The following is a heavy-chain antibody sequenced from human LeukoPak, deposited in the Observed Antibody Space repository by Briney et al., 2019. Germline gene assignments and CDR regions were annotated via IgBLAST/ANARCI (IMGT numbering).Heavy chain of an antibody. V-gene: IGHV3-30*04. CDR2: ISYDGSNK. Sequence: GGSLRLSCAASGFTFSSYAMHWVRQAPGKGLEWVAVISYDGSNKYYADSVKGRFTISRDNSKNTLYLQMNSLRAEDTAVYYCARSGSSSSLDYWGQGTLVTVSS. CDR1: GFTFSSYA. CDR3: ARSGSSSSLDY. J-gene: IGHJ4*02. D-gene: IGHD6-13*01.